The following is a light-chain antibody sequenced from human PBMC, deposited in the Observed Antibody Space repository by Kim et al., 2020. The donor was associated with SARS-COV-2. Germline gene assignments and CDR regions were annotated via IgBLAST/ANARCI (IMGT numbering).Light chain of an antibody. Sequence: VTPGERATRSCRASQNIGGALAWYQQKPGQAPRLLIYDASTRATGVPARFSGSRSGTEFILTISSLQPDDFAVYYCQQYDNWPPNTFGQGTKLEI. CDR2: DAS. CDR1: QNIGGA. J-gene: IGKJ2*01. V-gene: IGKV3-15*01. CDR3: QQYDNWPPNT.